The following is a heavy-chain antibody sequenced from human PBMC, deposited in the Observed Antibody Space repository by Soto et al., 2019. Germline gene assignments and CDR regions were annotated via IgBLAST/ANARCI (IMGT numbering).Heavy chain of an antibody. CDR1: GGSISSYY. CDR3: AKPRITIFGVPHPWDWFDP. J-gene: IGHJ5*02. D-gene: IGHD3-3*01. Sequence: PSETLSLTCTVSGGSISSYYWSWIRQPPGKGLEWIGYIYYSGSTNYNPSPKSRVTISVDTSKNQFSLKLSSVTAEDTAVYYCAKPRITIFGVPHPWDWFDPWGQGTLVTVSS. CDR2: IYYSGST. V-gene: IGHV4-59*01.